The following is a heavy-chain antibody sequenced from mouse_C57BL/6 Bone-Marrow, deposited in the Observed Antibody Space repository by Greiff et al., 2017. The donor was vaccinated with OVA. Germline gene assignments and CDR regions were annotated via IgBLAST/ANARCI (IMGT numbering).Heavy chain of an antibody. CDR1: GYTFTGYW. CDR2: ILPGSGST. Sequence: QVQLQQSGAELMKPGASVKLSCKATGYTFTGYWLEWVKQRPGHGLEWIGEILPGSGSTNYNEKFKGKATFTADTSSNTAYMQLSSLTTEDSAIYDCAREGAYYYGSSYVDYWGQGTTLTVSS. V-gene: IGHV1-9*01. D-gene: IGHD1-1*01. CDR3: AREGAYYYGSSYVDY. J-gene: IGHJ2*01.